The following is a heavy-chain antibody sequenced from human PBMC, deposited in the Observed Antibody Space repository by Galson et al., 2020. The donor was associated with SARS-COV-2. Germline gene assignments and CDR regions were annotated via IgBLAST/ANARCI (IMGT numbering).Heavy chain of an antibody. D-gene: IGHD2-21*02. Sequence: GESLKISCAASGFTFSDYYMSWIRQAPGKGLEWVSYISSSGSTIYYADSVKGRFTISRDNAKNSLYLQMNSLRAEDTAVYYCARDPHCGGDCYSWGQGTLVTVSS. J-gene: IGHJ5*02. CDR2: ISSSGSTI. CDR1: GFTFSDYY. V-gene: IGHV3-11*01. CDR3: ARDPHCGGDCYS.